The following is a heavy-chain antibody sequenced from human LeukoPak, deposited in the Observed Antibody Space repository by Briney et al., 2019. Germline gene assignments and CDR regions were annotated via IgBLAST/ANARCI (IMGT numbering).Heavy chain of an antibody. CDR2: IYFGGST. CDR3: ARDDVDTAMPRGYYYYGMDV. CDR1: GGSMSAYY. V-gene: IGHV4-4*07. D-gene: IGHD5-18*01. J-gene: IGHJ6*02. Sequence: PSETLSLTCTVSGGSMSAYYWNWMRQSAGRGLEWIGRIYFGGSTYYNPSLEGRVSMSVDTSKNQFSLKLSSVTAADTAVYYCARDDVDTAMPRGYYYYGMDVWGQGTTVTVSS.